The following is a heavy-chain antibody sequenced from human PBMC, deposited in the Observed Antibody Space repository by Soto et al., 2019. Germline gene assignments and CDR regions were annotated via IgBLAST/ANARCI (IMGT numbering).Heavy chain of an antibody. J-gene: IGHJ4*02. D-gene: IGHD2-21*01. CDR1: GFTFSAYA. CDR2: TSYVGSNK. Sequence: QVQLVESGGGVVQPGRSLRLSCAASGFTFSAYAMHWVRQAPGKGLEWVAVTSYVGSNKYYADSVKGRFTISRDNSKNTLYLQXNXLXAEDTAVYYCAGLGETAYFDSWGQGTLVTVSS. CDR3: AGLGETAYFDS. V-gene: IGHV3-30-3*01.